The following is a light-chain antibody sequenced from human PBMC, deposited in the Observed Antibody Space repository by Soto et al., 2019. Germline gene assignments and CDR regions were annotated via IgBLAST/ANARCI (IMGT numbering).Light chain of an antibody. V-gene: IGKV3-11*01. J-gene: IGKJ1*01. CDR2: DAS. CDR1: QSVSRT. Sequence: EVVLTQSPATLSLSPGERANLSCRTSQSVSRTLAWYQQKSGQAPRLLIYDASNRATGIPTRFSGSGSGTDFTLTINSLEPEDFAVYYCQQRYNWPQTFGQGTKVEIK. CDR3: QQRYNWPQT.